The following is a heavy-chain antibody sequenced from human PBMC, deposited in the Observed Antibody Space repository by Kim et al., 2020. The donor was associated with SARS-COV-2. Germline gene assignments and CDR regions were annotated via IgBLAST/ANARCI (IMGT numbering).Heavy chain of an antibody. CDR3: ARSYYDFWSGWSPQSNWFDP. J-gene: IGHJ5*02. CDR2: IYHSGST. CDR1: GYSISSGYY. V-gene: IGHV4-38-2*02. Sequence: SETLSLTCTVSGYSISSGYYWGWIRQPPGKGLEWIGSIYHSGSTYYNPSLKSRVTISVDTSKNQFSLKLSSVTAADTAVYYCARSYYDFWSGWSPQSNWFDPWGQGTLVTVSS. D-gene: IGHD3-3*01.